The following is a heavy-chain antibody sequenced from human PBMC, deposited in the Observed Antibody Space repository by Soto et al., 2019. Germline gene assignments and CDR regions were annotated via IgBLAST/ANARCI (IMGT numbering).Heavy chain of an antibody. D-gene: IGHD6-25*01. CDR2: IYYSGST. CDR3: ARETNQASGTNSIDF. J-gene: IGHJ4*02. CDR1: GGSISSSSYY. V-gene: IGHV4-39*02. Sequence: PSETLSLTCTVSGGSISSSSYYWGWIRQPPGKGLEWIGSIYYSGSTYYNPSLKSRVTISVDTSKNQFSLKLSSVTAADTALYYCARETNQASGTNSIDFWGQGTLVTVSS.